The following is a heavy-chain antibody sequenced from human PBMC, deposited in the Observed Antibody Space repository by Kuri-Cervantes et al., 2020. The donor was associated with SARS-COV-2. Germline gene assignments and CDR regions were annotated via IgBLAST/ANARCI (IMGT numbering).Heavy chain of an antibody. J-gene: IGHJ6*02. CDR3: ARGGLGGQLVDGMDV. D-gene: IGHD6-6*01. CDR2: ISSSSSYI. Sequence: GESLMISCAASGFTFSSYSMNWVRQAPGKGLEWVSSISSSSSYIYYEDSVKGRFTISRDNAKNSLYLQMNSLRAEDTAVYYCARGGLGGQLVDGMDVWGQGTTVTVSS. V-gene: IGHV3-21*01. CDR1: GFTFSSYS.